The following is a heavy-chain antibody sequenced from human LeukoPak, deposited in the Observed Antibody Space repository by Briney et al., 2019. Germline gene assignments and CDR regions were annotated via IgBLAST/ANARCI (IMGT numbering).Heavy chain of an antibody. CDR2: IYYSGST. CDR1: GGSVSSGIYY. V-gene: IGHV4-61*01. CDR3: ARGLQSWFDP. Sequence: SETLSLTCTVSGGSVSSGIYYWSWIRQPPGKGLEWIGYIYYSGSTNYNPSLKSRVTISVDTSKNQFSLKLSSVTAADTAVYYCARGLQSWFDPWGQGTLVTVSS. J-gene: IGHJ5*02.